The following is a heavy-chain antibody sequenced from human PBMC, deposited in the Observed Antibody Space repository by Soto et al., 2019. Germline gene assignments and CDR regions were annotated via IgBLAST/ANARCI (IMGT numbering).Heavy chain of an antibody. V-gene: IGHV4-30-4*01. CDR2: INYSGST. CDR1: CGSIISVDPY. CDR3: ARALGILTGYYRP. Sequence: KPSETLSLTCTFSCGSIISVDPYWSWIRQPPGKGLEWIGYINYSGSTHYNPSLKSRATISRDTSKNQFSLKLTSVTAADTAVYYCARALGILTGYYRPWGQGTLVTVSS. D-gene: IGHD3-9*01. J-gene: IGHJ5*02.